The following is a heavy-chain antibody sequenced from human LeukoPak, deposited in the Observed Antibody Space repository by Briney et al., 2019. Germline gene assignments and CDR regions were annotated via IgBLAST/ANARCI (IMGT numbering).Heavy chain of an antibody. Sequence: ASVKVSCKASGGTFSSYAISWVRQAPGQALELMGGIIPIFGTANYAQKFQGRVTITADESTSTAYMELSSLRSEDTAVYYCARGCTNGVCYLPVDYWGQGTLVTVSS. CDR3: ARGCTNGVCYLPVDY. CDR2: IIPIFGTA. D-gene: IGHD2-8*01. J-gene: IGHJ4*02. CDR1: GGTFSSYA. V-gene: IGHV1-69*13.